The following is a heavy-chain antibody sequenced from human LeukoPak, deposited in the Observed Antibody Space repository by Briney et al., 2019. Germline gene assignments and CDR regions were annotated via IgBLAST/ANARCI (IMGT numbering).Heavy chain of an antibody. J-gene: IGHJ4*02. CDR3: ARDVNPHTYYYDSSGYYPQVGFDY. V-gene: IGHV1-69*05. CDR2: IIPIFGTA. Sequence: ASVKVSCKASGGTFSSYAISWVRQAPGQGLEWMGRIIPIFGTANSAQKFQGRVTITTDESTSTAYMELSSLRSEDTAVYYCARDVNPHTYYYDSSGYYPQVGFDYWGQGTLVTVSS. CDR1: GGTFSSYA. D-gene: IGHD3-22*01.